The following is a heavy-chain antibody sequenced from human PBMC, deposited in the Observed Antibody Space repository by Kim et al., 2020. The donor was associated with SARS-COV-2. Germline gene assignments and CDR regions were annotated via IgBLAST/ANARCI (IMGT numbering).Heavy chain of an antibody. CDR1: GGSISSSSYY. V-gene: IGHV4-39*01. CDR2: IYYSGST. D-gene: IGHD5-18*01. J-gene: IGHJ4*02. Sequence: SETLSLTCTVSGGSISSSSYYWGWIRQPPGKGLEWIGSIYYSGSTYYNPSLKSRVTISVDTSKNQFSLNLSSVTAADTAVYYCARQEVDTAMATGFSWGQGTLVTVSS. CDR3: ARQEVDTAMATGFS.